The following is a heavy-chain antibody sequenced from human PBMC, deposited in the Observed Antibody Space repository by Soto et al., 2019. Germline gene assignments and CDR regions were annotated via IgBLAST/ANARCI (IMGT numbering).Heavy chain of an antibody. J-gene: IGHJ5*02. D-gene: IGHD3-10*01. CDR3: ARVGYYCGSGSYLFDP. V-gene: IGHV1-18*04. CDR1: GYTFTSHS. CDR2: ISAYNGYT. Sequence: QVQLVQSGAEVKKPGASVKVSCKASGYTFTSHSISWVRRAPGEGLEWVGWISAYNGYTNYAENFQGRVTMTTDASTSTAYRELRSLRSDDTAVYYCARVGYYCGSGSYLFDPWGQGTLVTVSS.